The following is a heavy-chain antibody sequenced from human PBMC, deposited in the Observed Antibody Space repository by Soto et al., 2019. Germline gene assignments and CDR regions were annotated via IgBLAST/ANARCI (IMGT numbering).Heavy chain of an antibody. CDR1: SGYISSSNW. CDR2: IYYTGST. D-gene: IGHD3-9*01. Sequence: SETLSLTCAVSSGYISSSNWWSWVRQPPGKGLEWIGYIYYTGSTNYNPSLKRRVTLSVDTSKGQFSLRLNSVTAADTAVYYCARTVLGPDLLADSFVDYYYYMDVWGQGTTVTAP. V-gene: IGHV4-4*02. CDR3: ARTVLGPDLLADSFVDYYYYMDV. J-gene: IGHJ6*03.